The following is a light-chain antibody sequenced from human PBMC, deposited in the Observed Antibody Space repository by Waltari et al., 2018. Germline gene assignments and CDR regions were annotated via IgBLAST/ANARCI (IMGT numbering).Light chain of an antibody. CDR2: GDN. CDR1: RSTIGAGYA. Sequence: QSVLTQPPSASGAPGQRVTIPCTGSRSTIGAGYAPPWYQPLPGTGPKLTLCGDNNRPSGVPDRFSGSKSGTSASLAITGLQAEDEADYYCQSYDRSLSGSVFGGGTKLTVL. CDR3: QSYDRSLSGSV. J-gene: IGLJ2*01. V-gene: IGLV1-40*01.